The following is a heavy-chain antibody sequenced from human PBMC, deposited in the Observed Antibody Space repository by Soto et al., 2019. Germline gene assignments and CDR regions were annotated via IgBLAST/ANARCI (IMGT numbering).Heavy chain of an antibody. V-gene: IGHV3-9*01. CDR2: ISWNSGSI. Sequence: GGSLRLSCATSGFNFDDYAMHWVRQVPGKGLEWISGISWNSGSIGYADSVKGRFTISRDNAKNTLYLQMNNLRVEDTAVYYCARVSGAAANYWGQGTLVTVSS. D-gene: IGHD3-10*01. CDR3: ARVSGAAANY. CDR1: GFNFDDYA. J-gene: IGHJ4*02.